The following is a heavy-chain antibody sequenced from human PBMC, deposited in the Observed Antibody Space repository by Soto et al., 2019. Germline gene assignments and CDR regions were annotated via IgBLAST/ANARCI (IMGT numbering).Heavy chain of an antibody. CDR2: IKSDGSEM. V-gene: IGHV3-7*03. J-gene: IGHJ1*01. CDR1: GFTFSSYW. Sequence: LRLSCVASGFTFSSYWMSWVRQAPGKGLEWVANIKSDGSEMYDVDSVKGRFTISRDNARKSLYLQMNSLRVEDTALYYCARDLGVVITAEYFQHWGQGTLVTVSS. CDR3: ARDLGVVITAEYFQH. D-gene: IGHD3-22*01.